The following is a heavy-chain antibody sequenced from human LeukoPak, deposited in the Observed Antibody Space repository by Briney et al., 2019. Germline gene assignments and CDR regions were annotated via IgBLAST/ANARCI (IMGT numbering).Heavy chain of an antibody. CDR3: AREGLTELHY. D-gene: IGHD4-23*01. Sequence: PGGSLRLSCAASGFTFSSYEMNWVRQAPGKGLEWVSYISSSGSTIYYADSVKGRFTISRDNAKNSLYLQLNSLRAEDTAVYYCAREGLTELHYWGQGTLVTVSS. CDR2: ISSSGSTI. V-gene: IGHV3-48*03. CDR1: GFTFSSYE. J-gene: IGHJ4*02.